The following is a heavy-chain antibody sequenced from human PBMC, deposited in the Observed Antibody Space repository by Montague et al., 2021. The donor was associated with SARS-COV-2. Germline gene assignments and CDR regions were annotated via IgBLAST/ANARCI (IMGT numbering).Heavy chain of an antibody. J-gene: IGHJ4*02. V-gene: IGHV3-43*01. Sequence: SLRLSCAASGFKFDDYTMHWVRQVSGKGLQWVPLISWDGTTTHYAESVEGRFTISRDNSISSLYLQMGSLRNDDTGLYYCAQGFGDGRSFLEFWGQGTLLTVSS. CDR1: GFKFDDYT. CDR2: ISWDGTTT. CDR3: AQGFGDGRSFLEF. D-gene: IGHD3-10*01.